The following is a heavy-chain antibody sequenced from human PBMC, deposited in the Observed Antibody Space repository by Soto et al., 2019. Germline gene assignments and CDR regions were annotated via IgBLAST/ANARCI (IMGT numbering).Heavy chain of an antibody. V-gene: IGHV1-69*01. Sequence: QVQLVQSGAEVKKPGSSVKVSCKASGGTFSSYAISWVRQAPGQGLEWVGGIIPIFGTANYAQKFQGRVTITADESTSTAYMELSSLSSEDTAVYYCARDAGPYYGSGSYNWFDPWGQGTLVTVSS. J-gene: IGHJ5*02. CDR3: ARDAGPYYGSGSYNWFDP. D-gene: IGHD3-10*01. CDR2: IIPIFGTA. CDR1: GGTFSSYA.